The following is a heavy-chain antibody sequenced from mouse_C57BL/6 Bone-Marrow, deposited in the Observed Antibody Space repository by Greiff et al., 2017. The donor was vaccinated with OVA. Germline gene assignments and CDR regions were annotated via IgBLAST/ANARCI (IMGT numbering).Heavy chain of an antibody. CDR3: ARPIYYGTLYYFDY. CDR2: INPSTGGT. D-gene: IGHD2-1*01. Sequence: VQLKESGPELVKPGASVKISCKASGYSFTGYYMNWVKQSPEKSLEWIGEINPSTGGTTYNQKFKAKATLTADKSSSTAYMQLSSLTSEDSAVYFCARPIYYGTLYYFDYWGQGTTLTVSS. V-gene: IGHV1-42*01. CDR1: GYSFTGYY. J-gene: IGHJ2*01.